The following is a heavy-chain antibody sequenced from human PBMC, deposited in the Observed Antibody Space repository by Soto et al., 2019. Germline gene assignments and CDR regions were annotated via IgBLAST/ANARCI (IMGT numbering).Heavy chain of an antibody. CDR3: ARRPVTYYFDY. Sequence: QVQLVESGGGVVQPGRSLRLSCAASGFTFSNYAMHWVRQAPGKGLEWVAVISYDGSNKYYADSVKGRFTISRDNSMNPLYLQMNSLRAEDTAVYYCARRPVTYYFDYWGQGTLVTVSS. CDR2: ISYDGSNK. D-gene: IGHD4-17*01. J-gene: IGHJ4*02. V-gene: IGHV3-30-3*01. CDR1: GFTFSNYA.